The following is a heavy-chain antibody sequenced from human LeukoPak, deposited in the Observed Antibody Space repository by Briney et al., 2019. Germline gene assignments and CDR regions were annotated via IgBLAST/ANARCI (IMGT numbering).Heavy chain of an antibody. V-gene: IGHV3-30*04. CDR1: GFTFSSYA. CDR3: AREGRSSWSTYYFDY. J-gene: IGHJ4*02. CDR2: SSYDGSNT. Sequence: GGSLRLSCAASGFTFSSYAMHWVRQAPGKGLEWVAVSSYDGSNTYYTDSVKGRFTISRDNAKNSLYLQMNSLRAEDTAVYYCAREGRSSWSTYYFDYWGQGTLVTVSS. D-gene: IGHD6-13*01.